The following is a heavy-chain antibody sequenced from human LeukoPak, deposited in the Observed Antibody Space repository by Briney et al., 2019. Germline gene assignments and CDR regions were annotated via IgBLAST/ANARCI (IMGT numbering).Heavy chain of an antibody. D-gene: IGHD3-3*01. CDR3: TTWIYYDFWSGYFYFDY. J-gene: IGHJ4*02. V-gene: IGHV3-15*01. Sequence: PGGSLRLSCAASGFTFSNAWMSWVRQAPGKGLEWVGRIKCKTDGGTTDYAAPVKGRFTISRDDSKNTLYLQMNSLKTEDTAVYYCTTWIYYDFWSGYFYFDYWGQGTLVTVSS. CDR2: IKCKTDGGTT. CDR1: GFTFSNAW.